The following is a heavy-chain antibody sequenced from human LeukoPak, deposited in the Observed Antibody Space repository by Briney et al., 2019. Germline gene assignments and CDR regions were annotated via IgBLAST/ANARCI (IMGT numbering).Heavy chain of an antibody. V-gene: IGHV4-39*07. Sequence: SETLPLTCTVSGGSISSSPYYWGWIRQPPGKGLEWIGSIYYSGTTHYNPSLESRVTISVDTSKNQFSLKPASVTAADTAIYYCAKGAGGFSYYDWFDPWGQGTLVTVSS. J-gene: IGHJ5*02. CDR1: GGSISSSPYY. CDR3: AKGAGGFSYYDWFDP. CDR2: IYYSGTT. D-gene: IGHD5-18*01.